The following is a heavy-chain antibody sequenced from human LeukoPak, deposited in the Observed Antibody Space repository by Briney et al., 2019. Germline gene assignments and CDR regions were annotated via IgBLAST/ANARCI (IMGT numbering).Heavy chain of an antibody. CDR1: GDSVSSNSAA. Sequence: SQTLSLTCAISGDSVSSNSAAWNWIRQSPSRGLEWLGRTYYRSKWYNDYAVSVKSRITINPDTSKNQCSLQLNSVTPEDTAVYYCARHSKAMVRGVRYNWFDPWGQGTLVTVSS. CDR3: ARHSKAMVRGVRYNWFDP. CDR2: TYYRSKWYN. J-gene: IGHJ5*02. D-gene: IGHD3-10*01. V-gene: IGHV6-1*01.